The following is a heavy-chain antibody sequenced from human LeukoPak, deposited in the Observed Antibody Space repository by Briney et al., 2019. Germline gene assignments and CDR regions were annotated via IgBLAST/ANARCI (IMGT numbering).Heavy chain of an antibody. CDR2: INPNSGGT. V-gene: IGHV1-2*02. J-gene: IGHJ4*02. D-gene: IGHD2-2*01. CDR1: GYTFTGYY. Sequence: GASVKVSCKASGYTFTGYYMHWVRQAPGQGLEWMGWINPNSGGTNYAQKFQGRATMTRDTSISTAYMELSRLRSDDTAVYYCARDLSRWGPAWHCSSTSCYPGTFDYWGQGTLVTVSS. CDR3: ARDLSRWGPAWHCSSTSCYPGTFDY.